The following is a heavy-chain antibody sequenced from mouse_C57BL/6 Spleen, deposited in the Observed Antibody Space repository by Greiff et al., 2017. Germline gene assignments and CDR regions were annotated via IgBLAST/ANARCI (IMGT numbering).Heavy chain of an antibody. CDR3: ARGSRTDYAMDY. CDR2: IYPGGGYT. Sequence: QVQLKQSGAELVRPGTSVKMSCKASGYTFTNYWIGWAKQRPGHGLEWIGDIYPGGGYTNYNEKFKGKATLTADKSSSTAYMQFISLTSEDSAIYYCARGSRTDYAMDYWGQGTSVTVSS. J-gene: IGHJ4*01. CDR1: GYTFTNYW. D-gene: IGHD1-1*01. V-gene: IGHV1-63*01.